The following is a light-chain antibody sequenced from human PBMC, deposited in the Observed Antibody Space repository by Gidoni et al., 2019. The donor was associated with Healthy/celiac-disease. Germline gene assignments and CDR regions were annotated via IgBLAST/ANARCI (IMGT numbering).Light chain of an antibody. Sequence: SSDLTQDPAVSVALGQTVSITCQGDSLRSYYASWYQQKPGQAPVLVIYGKNNRPSGIPDRLSGSSSGNTASLTITGAQAEDEADYYCNSRDSSGNHHWVFGGGTKLTVL. CDR3: NSRDSSGNHHWV. CDR1: SLRSYY. J-gene: IGLJ3*02. V-gene: IGLV3-19*01. CDR2: GKN.